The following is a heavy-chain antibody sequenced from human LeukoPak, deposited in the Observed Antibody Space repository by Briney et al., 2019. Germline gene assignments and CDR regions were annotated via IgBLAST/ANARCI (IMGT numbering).Heavy chain of an antibody. Sequence: ASVKVSCKASGYTFTSYGISWVRQAPGQGLEWMGWISAYNGNTNYAQKLQGRVTMTTDTSTSTAYMELRSLGSDDTAVYYWARLRYSVNAFDIWGQGTMVTVSS. CDR1: GYTFTSYG. J-gene: IGHJ3*02. V-gene: IGHV1-18*01. D-gene: IGHD1-14*01. CDR2: ISAYNGNT. CDR3: ARLRYSVNAFDI.